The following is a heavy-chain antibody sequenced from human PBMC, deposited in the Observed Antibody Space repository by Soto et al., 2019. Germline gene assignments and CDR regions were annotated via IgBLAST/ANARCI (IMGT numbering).Heavy chain of an antibody. CDR3: ARPPKGVAPPVRHYYSAQG. CDR1: GGSFSGYY. D-gene: IGHD1-26*01. CDR2: INHSGST. J-gene: IGHJ6*04. Sequence: TLSLTCAVYGGSFSGYYWSWIRQPPGKGLEWIGEINHSGSTNYNPSLKSRVTISVDTSKNQFSLKLSSVTAADTAVYYCARPPKGVAPPVRHYYSAQGWGKGTTVNVAS. V-gene: IGHV4-34*01.